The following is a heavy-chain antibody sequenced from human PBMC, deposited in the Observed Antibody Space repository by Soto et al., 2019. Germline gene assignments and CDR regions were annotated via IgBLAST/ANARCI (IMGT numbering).Heavy chain of an antibody. CDR3: ARDVVRSSAGDS. Sequence: QLQLVQSGTEVKEPGSSVKVSCKASGGTFSTSSFVWVRQGPGQGLEWMGGIIPIFTTTNFAQKFQGRVTVSADESTRTTYTELRSLTSEDTAIYYCARDVVRSSAGDSLGQGNLVTVSS. D-gene: IGHD2-15*01. V-gene: IGHV1-69*01. J-gene: IGHJ4*02. CDR2: IIPIFTTT. CDR1: GGTFSTSS.